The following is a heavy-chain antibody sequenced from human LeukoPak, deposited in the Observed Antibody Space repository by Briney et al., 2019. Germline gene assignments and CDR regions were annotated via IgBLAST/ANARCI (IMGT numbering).Heavy chain of an antibody. J-gene: IGHJ4*02. D-gene: IGHD1-26*01. Sequence: XWSWIRXPPGKGLEWIGYIYYSGSTNYNPSLKSRVTISVDTSKNQFSLKLSSVTAADTAVYYCARDLGSYYFDYWGQGALVTVSS. CDR2: IYYSGST. CDR1: X. CDR3: ARDLGSYYFDY. V-gene: IGHV4-59*01.